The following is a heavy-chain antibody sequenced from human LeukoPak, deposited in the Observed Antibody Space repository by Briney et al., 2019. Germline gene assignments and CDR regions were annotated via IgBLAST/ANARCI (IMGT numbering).Heavy chain of an antibody. CDR1: GGSISSYY. Sequence: PSETLSLTCTVSGGSISSYYWSWIRQPPGKGLEWIGCIYYSGSTNYNPSLKSRVTISVDTSKNQFSLKLSSVTAADTAVYYCAREISWGYYGMDVWGQGATVTVSS. CDR3: AREISWGYYGMDV. D-gene: IGHD3-16*01. V-gene: IGHV4-59*01. CDR2: IYYSGST. J-gene: IGHJ6*02.